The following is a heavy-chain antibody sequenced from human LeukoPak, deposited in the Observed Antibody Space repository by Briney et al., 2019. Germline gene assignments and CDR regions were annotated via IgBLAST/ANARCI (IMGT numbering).Heavy chain of an antibody. J-gene: IGHJ4*02. CDR1: GGSISSSSYY. Sequence: SETLSLTCTVSGGSISSSSYYWGWIRQPPGKGLEWIGSIYYSGSTYYNPSLKSRVTISVDTSKNQFSLKLSSVTAADTAVYYCARAQQWLVFDYWGQGTLVTVSS. D-gene: IGHD6-19*01. CDR2: IYYSGST. V-gene: IGHV4-39*07. CDR3: ARAQQWLVFDY.